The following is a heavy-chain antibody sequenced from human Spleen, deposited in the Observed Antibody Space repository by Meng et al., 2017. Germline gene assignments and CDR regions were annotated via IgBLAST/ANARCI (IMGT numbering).Heavy chain of an antibody. CDR1: GFTFSNAW. CDR3: TMGLLWFGELSDPDAFDI. CDR2: IKSENDGGTT. Sequence: GESLKISCAGSGFTFSNAWMSWVRQAPGKGLEWVGRIKSENDGGTTDFAAPVKGRFSISRDDSKKTLYLQMNSLKTEDTAVYYCTMGLLWFGELSDPDAFDIWGQGTMVTVSS. J-gene: IGHJ3*02. V-gene: IGHV3-15*01. D-gene: IGHD3-10*01.